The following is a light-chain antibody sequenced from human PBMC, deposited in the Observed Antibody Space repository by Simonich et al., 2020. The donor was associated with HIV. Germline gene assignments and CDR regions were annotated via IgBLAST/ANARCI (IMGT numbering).Light chain of an antibody. Sequence: MTQSPATLSAHVGERVTITCRASQSIDNWLDWYQQKPGKAPKLLIYKASSLESGVPSRFSGSGSGTEFTLTISSLPPDDFATYYCQQYNSLWVTFGGGTKVEIK. V-gene: IGKV1-5*03. CDR1: QSIDNW. CDR2: KAS. CDR3: QQYNSLWVT. J-gene: IGKJ4*01.